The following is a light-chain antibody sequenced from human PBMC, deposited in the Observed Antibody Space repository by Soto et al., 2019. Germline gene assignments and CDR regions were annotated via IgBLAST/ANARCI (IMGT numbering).Light chain of an antibody. J-gene: IGKJ1*01. CDR1: QSISSF. V-gene: IGKV1-5*01. Sequence: DIQMTQSPSTLSASVGDRVTITCRASQSISSFLAWYQQKPGKAPKLLIYDASSLESGVPSRFSGSGSGTEFTLTIRSLQPDDFATYYCQQYNIYWTFGQGTKVEIK. CDR3: QQYNIYWT. CDR2: DAS.